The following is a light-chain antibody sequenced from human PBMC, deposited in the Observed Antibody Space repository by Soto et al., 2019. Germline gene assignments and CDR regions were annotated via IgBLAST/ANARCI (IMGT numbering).Light chain of an antibody. Sequence: SVMCPAPGASGTTGERISIFCYGSTSNIESHTVNWYQQVPGTAPKLLINTNNQRPSGVPDRFSGSKSGASASLAINGLQSEDGATYFCATWDDSLKGVFGTGTKPPS. J-gene: IGLJ1*01. V-gene: IGLV1-44*01. CDR1: TSNIESHT. CDR3: ATWDDSLKGV. CDR2: TNN.